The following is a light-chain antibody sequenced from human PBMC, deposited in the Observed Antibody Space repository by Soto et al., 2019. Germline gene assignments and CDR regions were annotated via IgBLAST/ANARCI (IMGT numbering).Light chain of an antibody. CDR2: GAF. CDR3: QQYNNWLIT. Sequence: EIVLTQSPGTLSVSPGERATLSCTASQSVSSNLAWYQQKPGQAPRLLIYGAFTRATGIPARFSGSGSGTECTLTISSLQSEDFAIYYCQQYNNWLITFGQGTRLDIK. V-gene: IGKV3-15*01. CDR1: QSVSSN. J-gene: IGKJ5*01.